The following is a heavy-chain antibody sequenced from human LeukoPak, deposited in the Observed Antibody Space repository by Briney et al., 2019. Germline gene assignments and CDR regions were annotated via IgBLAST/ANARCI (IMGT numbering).Heavy chain of an antibody. CDR2: IYHSGST. Sequence: SETLSLTCTVSGGSISSGGYYWSWIRQPPGKGLEWIGYIYHSGSTYYNPSLKSRVTMSVDTSTNQFSLNLSSVTAADTAVYYCARGAYGGNSGSIDYWGQGTLVTVSS. V-gene: IGHV4-30-2*01. CDR1: GGSISSGGYY. J-gene: IGHJ4*02. CDR3: ARGAYGGNSGSIDY. D-gene: IGHD4-23*01.